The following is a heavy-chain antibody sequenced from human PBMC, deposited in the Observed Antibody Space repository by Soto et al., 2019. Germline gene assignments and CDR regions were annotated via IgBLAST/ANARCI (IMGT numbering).Heavy chain of an antibody. CDR1: GFTFSSYA. J-gene: IGHJ4*02. V-gene: IGHV3-23*01. D-gene: IGHD2-15*01. Sequence: GGSLRLSCAASGFTFSSYAMSWVRQAPGKGLEWVSAISGSGGSTYYADSVKGRFTISRDNSKNTLYLQMNSQRAEDTAVYYCAKDPDDCSGGSCYSSFDYWGQGTLVTVSS. CDR2: ISGSGGST. CDR3: AKDPDDCSGGSCYSSFDY.